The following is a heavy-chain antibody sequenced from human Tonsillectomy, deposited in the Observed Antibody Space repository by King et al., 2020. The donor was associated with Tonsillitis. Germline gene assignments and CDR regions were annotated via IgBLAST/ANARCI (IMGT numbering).Heavy chain of an antibody. CDR2: INPSGGST. CDR1: GYTFTTYY. Sequence: QLVQSGAEVKKPGASVKVSCKASGYTFTTYYMHWVRQAPGQGLEWMGMINPSGGSTSYAQKFQDRVTMTRDTSTSIVYLDLSSLRSEDTAVYYCARDRPCSSISCYGGSWFDPLGQGTLVTVSS. D-gene: IGHD2-2*01. V-gene: IGHV1-46*01. J-gene: IGHJ5*02. CDR3: ARDRPCSSISCYGGSWFDP.